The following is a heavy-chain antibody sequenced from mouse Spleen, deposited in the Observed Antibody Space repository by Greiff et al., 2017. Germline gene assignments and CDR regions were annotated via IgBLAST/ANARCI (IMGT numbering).Heavy chain of an antibody. CDR3: ARGGDYDEEFAY. D-gene: IGHD2-4*01. CDR2: ISYDGSN. V-gene: IGHV3-6*01. CDR1: GYSITSGYY. J-gene: IGHJ3*01. Sequence: ESGPGLVKPSQSLSLTCSVTGYSITSGYYWKWIRQFPGNKREWMGYISYDGSNNYNPSLKNRISITRDTSKNQFFLKLNSVTTEDTATYYCARGGDYDEEFAYWGQGTLVTVSA.